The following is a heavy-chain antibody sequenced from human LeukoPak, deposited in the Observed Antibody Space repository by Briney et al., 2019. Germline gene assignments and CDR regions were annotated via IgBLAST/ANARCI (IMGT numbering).Heavy chain of an antibody. CDR3: ARTFAAAHIDY. J-gene: IGHJ4*02. CDR2: IKSDGSST. V-gene: IGHV3-74*01. D-gene: IGHD2-15*01. Sequence: QSGGSLRLSCAASGFTFSGYWMHWVRQAPGKGLVWVSRIKSDGSSTTYADSVKGRFTISRDNAKNTLYLEMNSLRAEDTAVYYCARTFAAAHIDYWGQGTLVTVSA. CDR1: GFTFSGYW.